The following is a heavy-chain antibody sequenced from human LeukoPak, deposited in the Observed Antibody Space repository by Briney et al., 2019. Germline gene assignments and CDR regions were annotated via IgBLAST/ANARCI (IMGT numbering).Heavy chain of an antibody. CDR1: GYTFTGYY. V-gene: IGHV1-2*02. CDR2: INPNRGGT. J-gene: IGHJ4*02. Sequence: GASVKVSCKASGYTFTGYYMHWVRQAPGQGLEWMGWINPNRGGTNYAQKSQGRVTMTRDTSISTAYMELSRLRSDDTAVYYCARAGIAVAGRGHYFDYWGQGTLVTVSS. D-gene: IGHD6-19*01. CDR3: ARAGIAVAGRGHYFDY.